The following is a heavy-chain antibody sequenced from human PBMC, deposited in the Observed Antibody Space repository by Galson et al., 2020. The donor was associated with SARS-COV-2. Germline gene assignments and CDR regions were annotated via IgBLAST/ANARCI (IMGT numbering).Heavy chain of an antibody. J-gene: IGHJ4*02. CDR1: GYTLTELS. Sequence: ASVKVSCKVSGYTLTELSMHWVRQAPGKGLEWMGGFDPEDGDTIYAQKFQGRVTMTEDTSTDTAYMELSSLRSEDTAVYYCATSYAYCSSTSCYTRFDYWGQGTLVTVSS. CDR2: FDPEDGDT. V-gene: IGHV1-24*01. CDR3: ATSYAYCSSTSCYTRFDY. D-gene: IGHD2-2*02.